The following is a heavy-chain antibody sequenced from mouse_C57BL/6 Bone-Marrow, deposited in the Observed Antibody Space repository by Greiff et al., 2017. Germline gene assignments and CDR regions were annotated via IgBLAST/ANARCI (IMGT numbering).Heavy chain of an antibody. V-gene: IGHV1-81*01. Sequence: VQLPPSLAELSRPGASVKLSCKASVYTFTSYGISWVTQRTGQGLELIGEIYPRSGNTYYNEKFKGKATLTADKSSSTAYMELRSLTSEDAAVYFCARGPHYYYGSSYFDDWGQGTTLTVSS. CDR3: ARGPHYYYGSSYFDD. CDR2: IYPRSGNT. J-gene: IGHJ2*01. D-gene: IGHD1-1*01. CDR1: VYTFTSYG.